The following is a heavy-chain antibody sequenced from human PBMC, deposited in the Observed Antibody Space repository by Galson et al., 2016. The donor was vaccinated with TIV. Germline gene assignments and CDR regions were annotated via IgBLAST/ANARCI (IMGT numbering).Heavy chain of an antibody. D-gene: IGHD3-3*01. Sequence: SVKVSCKASGYTFSSYDINWVRQAPGQGLEWMGRIIPILDTANYAQRFQGRVTITVDKSTNTAYMELTRLTSEDTAVFYCAREKGWRDQEGDALDIWGQGTMVTVSS. J-gene: IGHJ3*02. CDR1: GYTFSSYD. CDR3: AREKGWRDQEGDALDI. CDR2: IIPILDTA. V-gene: IGHV1-69*04.